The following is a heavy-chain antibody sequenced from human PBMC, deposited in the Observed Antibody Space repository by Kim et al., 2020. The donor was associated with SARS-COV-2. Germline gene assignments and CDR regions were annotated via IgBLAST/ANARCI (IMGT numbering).Heavy chain of an antibody. CDR2: ISSNGGST. V-gene: IGHV3-64D*06. CDR3: VKDLHDYGDLWDGHY. D-gene: IGHD4-17*01. Sequence: GGSLRLSCSASGFTFSSYAMHWVRQAPGKGLEYVSAISSNGGSTYYADSVKGRFTISRDNSKNTLYLQMSSLRAEDTAVYYCVKDLHDYGDLWDGHYWGQGTLVTVSS. J-gene: IGHJ4*02. CDR1: GFTFSSYA.